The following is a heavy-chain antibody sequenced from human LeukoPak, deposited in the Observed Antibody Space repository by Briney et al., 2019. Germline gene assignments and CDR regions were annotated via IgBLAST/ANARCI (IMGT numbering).Heavy chain of an antibody. Sequence: PGESLRLSCAASGFTFDDYAMHWVRQAPGKGLEWVSGISWNSGSIGYADSVKGRFTISRDNAKNSLHLQMNSLRAEDTALYYCAKDTDDYGDYGGGNYFDYWGQGTLVTVSS. V-gene: IGHV3-9*01. J-gene: IGHJ4*02. CDR2: ISWNSGSI. CDR1: GFTFDDYA. CDR3: AKDTDDYGDYGGGNYFDY. D-gene: IGHD4-17*01.